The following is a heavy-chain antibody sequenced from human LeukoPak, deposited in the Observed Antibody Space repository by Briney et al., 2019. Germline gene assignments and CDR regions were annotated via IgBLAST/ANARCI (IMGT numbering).Heavy chain of an antibody. V-gene: IGHV4-39*01. CDR3: ARRYGTFDY. CDR2: IYYSGST. J-gene: IGHJ4*02. Sequence: GSLRLSCAASGFTFSSYAMSWIRQPPGKGLEWIGSIYYSGSTYYNPSLKSRVTISVDTSKNQFSLKLSSVTAADTAVYYCARRYGTFDYWGQGTLVTVSS. D-gene: IGHD4-17*01. CDR1: GFTFSSYA.